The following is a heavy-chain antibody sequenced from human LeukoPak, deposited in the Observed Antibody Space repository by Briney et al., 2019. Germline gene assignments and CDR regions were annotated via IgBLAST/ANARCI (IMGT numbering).Heavy chain of an antibody. J-gene: IGHJ4*02. D-gene: IGHD5-24*01. V-gene: IGHV4-61*01. Sequence: SETLSLTCTVSGGSISSSSYYWSWIRQPPGKGLEWIGYIYYSGSTNYNPSLKSRVAISVDTSKNQFSLKLSSVTAADTAVYYCARDIDGYNALDYWGQGTLATVSS. CDR2: IYYSGST. CDR3: ARDIDGYNALDY. CDR1: GGSISSSSYY.